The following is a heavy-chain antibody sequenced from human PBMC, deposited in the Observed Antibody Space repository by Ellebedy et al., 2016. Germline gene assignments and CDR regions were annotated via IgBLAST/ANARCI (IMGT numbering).Heavy chain of an antibody. V-gene: IGHV3-66*01. CDR1: GFTVNNNY. J-gene: IGHJ4*02. Sequence: GGSLRLSCAASGFTVNNNYMTWVRQPPGKGLEWVSLVYSGGSTYYADSVQGRFTISRDSSKNTLYLEMSSLRDEDTAVYYCARGVGDCSSPSCYALGYWGRGTLVTVSS. D-gene: IGHD2-2*01. CDR3: ARGVGDCSSPSCYALGY. CDR2: VYSGGST.